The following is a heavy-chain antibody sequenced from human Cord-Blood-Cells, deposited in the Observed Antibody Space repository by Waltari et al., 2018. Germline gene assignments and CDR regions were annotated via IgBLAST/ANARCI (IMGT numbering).Heavy chain of an antibody. J-gene: IGHJ4*02. D-gene: IGHD3-9*01. V-gene: IGHV1-69*01. CDR2: IIPIFGKA. CDR3: AIRDYDILTGYYNY. CDR1: GGTFSSYA. Sequence: QVQLVQSGAAVKKPGSSVKVSCKASGGTFSSYAISWVRQAPGQGLEWMGGIIPIFGKANYAQKFQGRVTITADESTSTAYMELSSLRSEDTAVYYCAIRDYDILTGYYNYWGQGTLVTVSS.